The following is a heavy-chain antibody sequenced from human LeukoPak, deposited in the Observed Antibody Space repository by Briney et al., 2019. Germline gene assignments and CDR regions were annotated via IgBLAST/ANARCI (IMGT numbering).Heavy chain of an antibody. J-gene: IGHJ4*02. CDR2: INPNSGGT. CDR1: GYTFTGYY. D-gene: IGHD6-13*01. Sequence: GASVKVSCEASGYTFTGYYMHWVRQAPGQGLEWMGWINPNSGGTNYAQKFQGRVTMTRDTSISTAYMELSRLRSDDTAVYYCARVPGYSSSWYQYWGQGTLVTVSS. CDR3: ARVPGYSSSWYQY. V-gene: IGHV1-2*02.